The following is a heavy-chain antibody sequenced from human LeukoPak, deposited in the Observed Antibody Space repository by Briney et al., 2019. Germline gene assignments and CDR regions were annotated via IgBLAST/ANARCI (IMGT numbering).Heavy chain of an antibody. CDR2: IYYSGST. D-gene: IGHD6-13*01. CDR1: GGSFSGYY. J-gene: IGHJ6*02. Sequence: PSETLSLTGAVYGGSFSGYYWGWIRQPPGKGLEWIGSIYYSGSTYYNPSLKSRVTISVDTSKNQFSLKLSSVTAAGTAVYYCARRGIPLFYGMDVWGQGTTVTVSS. CDR3: ARRGIPLFYGMDV. V-gene: IGHV4-39*01.